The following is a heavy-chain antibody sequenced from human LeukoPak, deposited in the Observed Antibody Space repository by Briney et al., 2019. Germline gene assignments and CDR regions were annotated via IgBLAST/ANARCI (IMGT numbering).Heavy chain of an antibody. CDR3: ASRQWLVHWFDP. CDR1: GYSISSGYY. V-gene: IGHV4-38-2*02. J-gene: IGHJ5*02. D-gene: IGHD6-19*01. CDR2: INHSGST. Sequence: SETLSLTCTVSGYSISSGYYWGWIRQPPGKGLEWIGEINHSGSTNYNPSLKSRVTISVDTSKNQFSLKLSSVTAADTAVYYCASRQWLVHWFDPWGQGTLVTVSS.